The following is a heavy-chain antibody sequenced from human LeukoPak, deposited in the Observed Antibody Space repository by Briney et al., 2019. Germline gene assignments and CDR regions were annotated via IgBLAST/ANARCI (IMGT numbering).Heavy chain of an antibody. CDR1: GFTFSHFW. D-gene: IGHD2-15*01. J-gene: IGHJ4*02. V-gene: IGHV3-7*01. CDR3: VREDGYCCGGNCYSYFDS. CDR2: IKKTGSET. Sequence: GGSLRLSCAASGFTFSHFWMSWVRQAPGKGLEWVAYIKKTGSETYYVDSVKGRFTITRDNTRNSLFLQMYSLRAEDTAVYFCVREDGYCCGGNCYSYFDSWGQGTLVTVSS.